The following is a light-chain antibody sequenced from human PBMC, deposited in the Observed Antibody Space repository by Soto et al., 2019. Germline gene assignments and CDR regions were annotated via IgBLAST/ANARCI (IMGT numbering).Light chain of an antibody. J-gene: IGKJ4*01. Sequence: DIVMTQSPDSLAVSLGERATINCKSSQTVLYSSNNKNYLAWYQQKPGQPPKLLIYWASTRQSGVPDRFSGSGSGPDFPLTINSLQAEDVAVYYCQQYYSTPLTFGGGTKVELK. CDR1: QTVLYSSNNKNY. CDR2: WAS. CDR3: QQYYSTPLT. V-gene: IGKV4-1*01.